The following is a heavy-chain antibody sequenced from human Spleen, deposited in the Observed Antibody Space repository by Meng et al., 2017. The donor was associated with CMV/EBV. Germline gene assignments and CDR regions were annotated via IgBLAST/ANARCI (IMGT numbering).Heavy chain of an antibody. CDR3: ARGGRAIFGVVIRSYGMDV. Sequence: GGSLRLSCAASGFTFSTSWMSWVRQAPGKGLEWVANIKQDGSEKYYVDSVKGRFTISRDNAKNSLYLQMNSLRAEDTAVYYCARGGRAIFGVVIRSYGMDVWGQGTTVTVSS. J-gene: IGHJ6*02. CDR1: GFTFSTSW. D-gene: IGHD3-3*01. V-gene: IGHV3-7*01. CDR2: IKQDGSEK.